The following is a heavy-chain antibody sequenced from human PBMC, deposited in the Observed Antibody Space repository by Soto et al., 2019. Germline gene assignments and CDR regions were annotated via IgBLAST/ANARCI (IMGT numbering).Heavy chain of an antibody. CDR3: AFASQWELLGYFYGMDV. Sequence: QVQLVQSGAEVKKPGSSAKVSCKASGGTFNTYAITWVRQAPGQGFEWMGGVIPLFNTPDYAQKVQGRLTITAAESTSAGYLELSGLSSEDSAVYFCAFASQWELLGYFYGMDVWVQGTTVNVSS. CDR1: GGTFNTYA. J-gene: IGHJ6*02. V-gene: IGHV1-69*01. D-gene: IGHD1-26*01. CDR2: VIPLFNTP.